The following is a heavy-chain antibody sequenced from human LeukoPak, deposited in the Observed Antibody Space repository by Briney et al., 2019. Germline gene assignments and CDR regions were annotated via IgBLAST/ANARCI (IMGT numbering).Heavy chain of an antibody. Sequence: GGSLRLSCAASGFTFSSYAMSWVRQAPGKGLEWVSAISGSGGSTYYADSVKGRFTISRDNSKNTLYLQMNSLRAEDTAVYYCAKDGFARYCSSISCYTYYFDYWGQGTLVTVSS. CDR3: AKDGFARYCSSISCYTYYFDY. CDR1: GFTFSSYA. D-gene: IGHD2-2*02. CDR2: ISGSGGST. V-gene: IGHV3-23*01. J-gene: IGHJ4*02.